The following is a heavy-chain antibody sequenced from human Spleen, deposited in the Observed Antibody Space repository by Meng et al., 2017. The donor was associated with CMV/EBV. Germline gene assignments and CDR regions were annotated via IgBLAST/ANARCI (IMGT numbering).Heavy chain of an antibody. CDR1: GYSFTSYW. Sequence: KVSCKGSGYSFTSYWIGWVRQMPGKGLEWMGIIYPGDSDTRYSPSFQGQVTISADKSISTAYLQWSSLKASDTAMYYCARRAKYYYYGMDVWGQGTTVTVSS. CDR3: ARRAKYYYYGMDV. CDR2: IYPGDSDT. J-gene: IGHJ6*02. V-gene: IGHV5-51*01.